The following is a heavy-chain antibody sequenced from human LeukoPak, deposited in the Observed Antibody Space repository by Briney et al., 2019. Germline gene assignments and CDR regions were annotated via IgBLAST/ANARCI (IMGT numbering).Heavy chain of an antibody. V-gene: IGHV1-2*02. Sequence: GASVKVSCKASGYTFTGYYMHWVRQAPGQGLEWMGWINPNSGGTNYAQKFQGRVTMTRDTSISTAYMELSRLRSDDTAVYYCARSGRGTYSSGWSEYDYWGQGTLVTVSS. D-gene: IGHD6-19*01. J-gene: IGHJ4*02. CDR1: GYTFTGYY. CDR3: ARSGRGTYSSGWSEYDY. CDR2: INPNSGGT.